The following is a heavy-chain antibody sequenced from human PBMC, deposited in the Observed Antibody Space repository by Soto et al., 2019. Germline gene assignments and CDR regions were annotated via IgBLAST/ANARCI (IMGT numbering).Heavy chain of an antibody. J-gene: IGHJ5*02. Sequence: GGSLRLSCAASGFTFSSYGMHWVRQAPGKGLECVSAIWNDGSNKYYPDSVKGRFTISRDNSKNTLYLQMSSLRAEDTAVYYCVKDKTDPWGQGTLVTVSS. V-gene: IGHV3-30*02. CDR3: VKDKTDP. CDR2: IWNDGSNK. CDR1: GFTFSSYG.